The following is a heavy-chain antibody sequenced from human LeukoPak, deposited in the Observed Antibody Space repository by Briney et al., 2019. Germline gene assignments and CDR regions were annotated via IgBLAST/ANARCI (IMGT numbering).Heavy chain of an antibody. CDR3: ARDLRFGELLIPDY. J-gene: IGHJ4*02. V-gene: IGHV1-18*01. D-gene: IGHD3-10*01. CDR1: GYTFTSYG. CDR2: ISAYNGNT. Sequence: ASVKVSCKASGYTFTSYGISWVRQAPGQGLEWMGWISAYNGNTNYAQKLQGRVTMTIDTSTSTAYMELRSLRSDDTAVYYCARDLRFGELLIPDYWGQGTLVTVSS.